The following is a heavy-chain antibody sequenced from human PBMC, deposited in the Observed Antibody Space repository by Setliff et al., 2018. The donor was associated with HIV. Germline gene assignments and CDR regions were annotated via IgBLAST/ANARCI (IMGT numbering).Heavy chain of an antibody. Sequence: GGSLRLSCAASELTFSNYAMTWVRQAPGKGLEWVSSLSGSGGSTYYADSVKGRFTISRDNSENTLYLRMNSLRAEDTAVYYCARNQGNSFGQGFDYWGQGTLVTVSS. CDR1: ELTFSNYA. V-gene: IGHV3-23*01. D-gene: IGHD5-18*01. CDR2: LSGSGGST. J-gene: IGHJ4*02. CDR3: ARNQGNSFGQGFDY.